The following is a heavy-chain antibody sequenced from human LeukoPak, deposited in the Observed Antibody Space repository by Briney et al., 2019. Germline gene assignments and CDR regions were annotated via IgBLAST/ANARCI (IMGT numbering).Heavy chain of an antibody. V-gene: IGHV4-34*08. CDR3: ARAGNVLVVTQKKKKPFGL. J-gene: IGHJ4*02. Sequence: SETLSLTCAVYGGTFGGYYWTWVRQPPGERPEWIGEINHFGNTNYNSSLKSRVTISVDTSKHQFSLKLHSVTAADMAVYYCARAGNVLVVTQKKKKPFGLWGQGTLVSVSS. CDR1: GGTFGGYY. D-gene: IGHD3-22*01. CDR2: INHFGNT.